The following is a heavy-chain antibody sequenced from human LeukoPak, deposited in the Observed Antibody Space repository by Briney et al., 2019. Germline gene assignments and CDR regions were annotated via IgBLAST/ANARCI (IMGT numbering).Heavy chain of an antibody. CDR2: ISISSVDS. CDR1: GFTFATYA. J-gene: IGHJ5*02. D-gene: IGHD3-10*01. V-gene: IGHV3-23*01. Sequence: GGSLRLSCAASGFTFATYAMSWVRQAPGKWLEWVGGISISSVDSYYADSVKGRFSISRDDSKNTLYLQMNRLRDEDTAIYYCAKDRELLFAHCWFDLWGQGALVTVSS. CDR3: AKDRELLFAHCWFDL.